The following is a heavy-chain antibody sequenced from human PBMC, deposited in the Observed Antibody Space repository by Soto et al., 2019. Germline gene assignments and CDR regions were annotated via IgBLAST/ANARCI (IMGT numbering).Heavy chain of an antibody. V-gene: IGHV3-23*01. CDR2: RSGSGGRT. Sequence: GGSLRISGAASGFTLRRYAMSWVSQAPGKGLVWVSARSGSGGRTDFADSVKGRCTISRDNSKNTLNLQMYSLRTDVTAVYDCAKAYRRQGAYYYGIDVWRQGTTVTV. D-gene: IGHD1-26*01. CDR1: GFTLRRYA. CDR3: AKAYRRQGAYYYGIDV. J-gene: IGHJ6*01.